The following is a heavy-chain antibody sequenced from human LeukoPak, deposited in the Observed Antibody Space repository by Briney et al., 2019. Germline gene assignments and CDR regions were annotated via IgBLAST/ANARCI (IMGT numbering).Heavy chain of an antibody. J-gene: IGHJ4*02. CDR1: GFTFSDYW. Sequence: GGSLRLSCAASGFTFSDYWMSWVRQAPGKGLEWVANIKQDGSAKYYVDSVKGRFTISRDNAKNSLYLQMNSLRDDDTAVYYCARLSYDSGAHYTVYKYWGQGTLVTVSS. V-gene: IGHV3-7*01. CDR2: IKQDGSAK. CDR3: ARLSYDSGAHYTVYKY. D-gene: IGHD3-10*01.